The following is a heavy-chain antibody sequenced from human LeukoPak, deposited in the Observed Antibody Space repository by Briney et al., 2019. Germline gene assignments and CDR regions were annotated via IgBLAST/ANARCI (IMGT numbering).Heavy chain of an antibody. J-gene: IGHJ4*02. CDR1: GASIISSNW. V-gene: IGHV4-4*02. D-gene: IGHD4-23*01. CDR3: ARDAWTTVLTPLIL. Sequence: SETLSMTCAVSGASIISSNWWSWVSQPPRKELESIGEISHSGSTNYNPTLKSRLTISVDKPKNQFSLSLSSVTAADTAVYYCARDAWTTVLTPLILWGQGTLVPVSS. CDR2: ISHSGST.